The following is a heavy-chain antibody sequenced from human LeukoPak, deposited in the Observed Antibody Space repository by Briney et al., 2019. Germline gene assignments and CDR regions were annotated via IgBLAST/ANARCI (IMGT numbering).Heavy chain of an antibody. CDR3: AREGLVRPENWFDP. CDR1: GGSFSGYY. Sequence: PSETLSLTCAVYGGSFSGYYWSWIRQPPGKGLEWIGEINHSGSTNYNPSLKSRVTISVDTSKNQFSLKLSSVTAADTAVCYCAREGLVRPENWFDPWGQGTLVTVSS. V-gene: IGHV4-34*01. D-gene: IGHD6-19*01. J-gene: IGHJ5*02. CDR2: INHSGST.